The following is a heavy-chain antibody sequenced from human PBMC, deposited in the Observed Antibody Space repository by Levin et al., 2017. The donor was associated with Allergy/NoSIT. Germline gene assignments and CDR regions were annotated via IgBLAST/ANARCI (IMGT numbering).Heavy chain of an antibody. D-gene: IGHD3-10*01. CDR1: GFTFSSYA. CDR3: ARSEGSGSNKRAPGY. Sequence: GGSVRLSCAASGFTFSSYAMHWVRQAPGKGLEWVAVISYDGNNKYYADSVKGRFTISRDNSKNTLYLQMNSLKTEDTAVYYCARSEGSGSNKRAPGYWGQGTLVTVSS. CDR2: ISYDGNNK. V-gene: IGHV3-30-3*01. J-gene: IGHJ4*02.